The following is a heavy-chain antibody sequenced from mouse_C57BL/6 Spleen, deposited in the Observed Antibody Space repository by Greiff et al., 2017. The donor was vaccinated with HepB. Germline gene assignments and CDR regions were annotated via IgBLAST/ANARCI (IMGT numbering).Heavy chain of an antibody. V-gene: IGHV1-55*01. Sequence: QLQQPGAELVKPGASVKMSCKASGYTFTSYWITWVKQRPGQGLEWIGDIYPGSGSTNYNEKFKSKATLTVDTSSSTAYMQLSSLTSEDSAVYYCARERYYGSSSHWYFDVWGTGTTVTVSS. CDR2: IYPGSGST. J-gene: IGHJ1*03. CDR3: ARERYYGSSSHWYFDV. CDR1: GYTFTSYW. D-gene: IGHD1-1*01.